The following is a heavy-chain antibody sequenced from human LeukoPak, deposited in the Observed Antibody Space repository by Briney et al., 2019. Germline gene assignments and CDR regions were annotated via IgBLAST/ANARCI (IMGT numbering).Heavy chain of an antibody. CDR2: ISYDGSNK. Sequence: GGSLRLSCAASGFTFSSYGMHWVRQAPGKGLEWVAVISYDGSNKYYADSVKGRFTISRDNSKNTLYLQMNSLRAEDTAVYYCAKEPLGVRRVIHAPHYFYTWGQGTLVTVSS. CDR3: AKEPLGVRRVIHAPHYFYT. CDR1: GFTFSSYG. J-gene: IGHJ4*02. V-gene: IGHV3-30*18. D-gene: IGHD3-10*01.